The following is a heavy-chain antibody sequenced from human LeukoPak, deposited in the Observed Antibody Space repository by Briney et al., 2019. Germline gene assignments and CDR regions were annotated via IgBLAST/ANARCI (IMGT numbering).Heavy chain of an antibody. D-gene: IGHD5-24*01. J-gene: IGHJ3*02. CDR1: GFTFSSYE. CDR2: ISSSGSTI. V-gene: IGHV3-48*03. Sequence: PGGSLRLSCAASGFTFSSYEMNWVRQAPGKGLEWVSYISSSGSTIYYADSVRGRFTISRDDAKNLLYLQMNSLRAEDTALYYCARDHNYAFDIWGQGTMVTVSS. CDR3: ARDHNYAFDI.